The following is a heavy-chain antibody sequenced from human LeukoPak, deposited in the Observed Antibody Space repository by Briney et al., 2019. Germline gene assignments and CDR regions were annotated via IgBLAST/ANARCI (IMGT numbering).Heavy chain of an antibody. V-gene: IGHV3-21*01. CDR1: GFTFTTYS. CDR2: ISSGSSAI. CDR3: ARGHTAVTRHFDF. J-gene: IGHJ4*02. D-gene: IGHD4-17*01. Sequence: KPGGSLRLSCEASGFTFTTYSMTWVRQAPGKGLEGVSIISSGSSAIFSADALKGRFTISRDDAKNLLYLDMNSLRAEDTAVYYCARGHTAVTRHFDFWGQGTLVTVSS.